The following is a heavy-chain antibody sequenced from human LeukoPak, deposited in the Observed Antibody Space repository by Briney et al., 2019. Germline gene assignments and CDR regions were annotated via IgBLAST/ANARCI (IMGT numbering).Heavy chain of an antibody. CDR2: ISGSGGST. Sequence: GGSLRLSCAASGFTFSSYVMTWVRQAPGKGLERVSGISGSGGSTYYADSVKGRFTLSRDNSKNTLYLQMNGLRAEDTAVYYCAKHYSDGITWYFDLWGRGTLVTVSS. CDR1: GFTFSSYV. V-gene: IGHV3-23*01. D-gene: IGHD3-22*01. CDR3: AKHYSDGITWYFDL. J-gene: IGHJ2*01.